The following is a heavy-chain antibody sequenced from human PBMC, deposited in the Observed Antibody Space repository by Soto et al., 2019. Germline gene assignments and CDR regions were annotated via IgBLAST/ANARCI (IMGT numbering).Heavy chain of an antibody. CDR1: GFSPRASKVG. D-gene: IGHD1-26*01. Sequence: QVTLKESGPVLVKPTETLTLTCAVSGFSPRASKVGVSWIRQPPGKALEWLAHIFWNGEKSYSTSLERRLTISKDPSKGQVVLTMTNMDPVDTATYFCAHVRQWDGAPSYDYWGRGTLVTVSS. V-gene: IGHV2-26*01. CDR2: IFWNGEK. J-gene: IGHJ4*02. CDR3: AHVRQWDGAPSYDY.